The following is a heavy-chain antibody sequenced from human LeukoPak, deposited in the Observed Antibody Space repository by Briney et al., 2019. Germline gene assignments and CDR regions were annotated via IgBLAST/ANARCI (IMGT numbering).Heavy chain of an antibody. V-gene: IGHV3-73*01. D-gene: IGHD5-12*01. CDR1: GFSFSAFD. J-gene: IGHJ6*02. CDR2: IKTKAESDAT. CDR3: ARGDGVATRYYYGLDV. Sequence: GGSLRLSCAAAGFSFSAFDIHWVRQAPGKGLEWVARIKTKAESDATAYAASVKGRFTVSRDDSRNTAYLQMNSLRAEDTAVYYCARGDGVATRYYYGLDVWGQGTTVTVSS.